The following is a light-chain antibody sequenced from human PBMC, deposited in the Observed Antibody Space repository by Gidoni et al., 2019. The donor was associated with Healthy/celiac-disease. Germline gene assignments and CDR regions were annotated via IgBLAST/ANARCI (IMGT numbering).Light chain of an antibody. Sequence: EIVLTQSPATRSLSPGERATLSCRASQSVSSYLAWYQQKPGQAPRLLIYDASNRATGIPARFSGSGSGTDFTLTISSLEPQDFAVYSCQQRSNWPPPFTFGPGTKVDIK. V-gene: IGKV3-11*01. J-gene: IGKJ3*01. CDR2: DAS. CDR3: QQRSNWPPPFT. CDR1: QSVSSY.